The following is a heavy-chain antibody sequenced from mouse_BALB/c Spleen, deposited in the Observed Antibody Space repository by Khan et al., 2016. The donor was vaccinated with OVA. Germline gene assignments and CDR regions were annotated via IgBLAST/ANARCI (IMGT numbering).Heavy chain of an antibody. CDR2: ISYSGDT. CDR3: AMGRTY. CDR1: GYSITSDYA. D-gene: IGHD2-3*01. Sequence: EVQLVESGPGLVKPSQSLSITCTVTGYSITSDYAWNWIRQFPGNKLEWMGYISYSGDTSYNPSLKSRISVTRDTSKNQFFLQLNSVTTEDTATYYCAMGRTYWGQGTLVAVSA. V-gene: IGHV3-2*02. J-gene: IGHJ3*01.